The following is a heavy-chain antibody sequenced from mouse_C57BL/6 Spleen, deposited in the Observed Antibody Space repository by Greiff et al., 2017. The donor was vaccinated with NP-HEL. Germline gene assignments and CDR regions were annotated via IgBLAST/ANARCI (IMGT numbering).Heavy chain of an antibody. V-gene: IGHV1-80*01. CDR1: GYAFSSYW. CDR3: ARSREGYAMDY. CDR2: IYPGDGDT. Sequence: VQLQQSGAELVKPGASVKISCKASGYAFSSYWMNWVKQRPGKGLEWIGQIYPGDGDTNYNGKFKGKATLTADKSSSTAYMQLSSLTSEDSAVYFCARSREGYAMDYWGQGTSVTVSS. J-gene: IGHJ4*01.